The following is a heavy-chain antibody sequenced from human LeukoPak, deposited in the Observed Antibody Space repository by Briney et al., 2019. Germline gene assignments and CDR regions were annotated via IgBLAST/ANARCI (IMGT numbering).Heavy chain of an antibody. CDR2: IKQDGSEK. Sequence: GGSPRLSCAASGFTFSSYWLTWVRQAPGKGLEWVANIKQDGSEKFYVDSVKGRFTISRDSAKNSLYLQMNSLRAEDTAVYYCARGAGELFFWFDPWGQGTLVTVSS. CDR3: ARGAGELFFWFDP. V-gene: IGHV3-7*01. J-gene: IGHJ5*02. CDR1: GFTFSSYW. D-gene: IGHD3-10*01.